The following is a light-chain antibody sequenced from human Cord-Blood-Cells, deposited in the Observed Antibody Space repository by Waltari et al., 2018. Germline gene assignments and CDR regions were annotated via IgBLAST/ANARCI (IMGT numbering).Light chain of an antibody. CDR2: DAS. V-gene: IGKV3-11*01. J-gene: IGKJ1*01. Sequence: ETVVTQSPATQAVAPGDRAPVSGRASQSVSSYLAWYQQKPGQAPRLLIYDASNRATGIPARFSGSGSETDFTLTISSLQPEDFAVYYCQQRSNWPWTFGQGTKVEIK. CDR3: QQRSNWPWT. CDR1: QSVSSY.